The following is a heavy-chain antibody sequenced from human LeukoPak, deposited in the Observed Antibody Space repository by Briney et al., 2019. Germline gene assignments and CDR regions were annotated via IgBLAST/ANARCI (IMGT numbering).Heavy chain of an antibody. CDR2: FDPEDGET. D-gene: IGHD6-13*01. V-gene: IGHV1-24*01. CDR3: ATSSSPHRLGSWFDP. Sequence: ASVKVSCKASGYNFRAYYIHWVRQAPGKGLEWMGGFDPEDGETIYAQKFQGRVTMTEDTSTDTAYMELSSLRSEDTAVYYCATSSSPHRLGSWFDPWGQGTLVTVSS. CDR1: GYNFRAYY. J-gene: IGHJ5*02.